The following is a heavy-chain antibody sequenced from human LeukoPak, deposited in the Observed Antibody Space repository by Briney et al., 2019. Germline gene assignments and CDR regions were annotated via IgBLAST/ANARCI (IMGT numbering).Heavy chain of an antibody. CDR3: AKAMRGSALVFDY. D-gene: IGHD2-15*01. V-gene: IGHV3-23*01. CDR1: GFALSNYA. J-gene: IGHJ4*02. CDR2: ITGSGGST. Sequence: GGSLRLSCAASGFALSNYAMSWVRQAPGKGLEWVSTITGSGGSTYHADSVKGRFTISRDNSKNTLYLQMSSLGAEDTAVFYCAKAMRGSALVFDYWGQGTLVTVSS.